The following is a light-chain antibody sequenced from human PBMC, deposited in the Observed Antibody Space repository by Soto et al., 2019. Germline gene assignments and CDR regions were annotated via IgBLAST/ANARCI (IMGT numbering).Light chain of an antibody. CDR2: KAS. CDR3: QQYSIYAYT. Sequence: DIQMTQSPSTLSASVGDRVTITCRASQSISSWLAWYQQKPGKAPKLLIYKASSLESGVPSRFSGSESGTEFTLTISSLQPDDFATYYCQQYSIYAYTFGQGTKLEIK. CDR1: QSISSW. V-gene: IGKV1-5*03. J-gene: IGKJ2*01.